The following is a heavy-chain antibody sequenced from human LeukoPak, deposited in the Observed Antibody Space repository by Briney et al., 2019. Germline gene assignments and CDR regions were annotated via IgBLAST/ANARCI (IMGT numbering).Heavy chain of an antibody. CDR3: ARRGPGDYVEYYFDY. CDR1: GGSISSGSYY. D-gene: IGHD4-17*01. Sequence: SQTLSLTCTVSGGSISSGSYYWSWIRQPAGKGLEWIGRIYTSGSTNYNPSLKSRVTISVDTSKNQFSLKLSSVTAADTAVYYCARRGPGDYVEYYFDYWGQGTLVTVSS. J-gene: IGHJ4*02. CDR2: IYTSGST. V-gene: IGHV4-61*02.